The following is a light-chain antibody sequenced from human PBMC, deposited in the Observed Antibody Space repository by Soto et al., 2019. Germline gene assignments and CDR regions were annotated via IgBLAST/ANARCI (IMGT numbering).Light chain of an antibody. Sequence: DIQMTQSPSSLSASVGDRVTITCRASQGISSVVTWDQQKPGKVPRLLISGASTLQSGVPARFTGSGSGTDFTRPSTSLQPEYVATYYWQKYSSVITFGQGTRLEIK. CDR1: QGISSV. CDR3: QKYSSVIT. V-gene: IGKV1-27*01. J-gene: IGKJ5*01. CDR2: GAS.